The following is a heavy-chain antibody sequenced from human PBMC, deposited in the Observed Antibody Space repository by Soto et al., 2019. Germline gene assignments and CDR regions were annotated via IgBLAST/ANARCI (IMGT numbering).Heavy chain of an antibody. CDR3: AMVDVYVTPSPQDV. Sequence: QVQLVQSRAEVKNPGASVKVSCKASGYSFTRYGIAWARQAPGQGLEWMGWINTYNGNTNYAQNLQGRVTLTTDTSTSTASMELTSLRSNDTAIYYCAMVDVYVTPSPQDVWGQVTTVIVSS. CDR2: INTYNGNT. V-gene: IGHV1-18*01. D-gene: IGHD3-16*01. CDR1: GYSFTRYG. J-gene: IGHJ6*02.